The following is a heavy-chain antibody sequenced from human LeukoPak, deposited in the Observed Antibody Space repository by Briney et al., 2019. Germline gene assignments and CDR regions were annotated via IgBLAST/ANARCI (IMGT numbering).Heavy chain of an antibody. V-gene: IGHV1-18*04. CDR1: GYTFTSYG. CDR2: ISAYNGNT. J-gene: IGHJ5*02. Sequence: ASVKVSCKASGYTFTSYGISWVRQAPGQGLEWMGWISAYNGNTNYAQKLQGRVTMTTDTSTSTAYMELRSLRSDDTAVYYCATVLSGWWQQTENWFDPWGQGTLVTVSS. CDR3: ATVLSGWWQQTENWFDP. D-gene: IGHD4-23*01.